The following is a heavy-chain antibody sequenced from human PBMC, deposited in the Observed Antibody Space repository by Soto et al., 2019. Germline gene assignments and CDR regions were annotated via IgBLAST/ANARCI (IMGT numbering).Heavy chain of an antibody. V-gene: IGHV3-23*01. D-gene: IGHD2-2*01. J-gene: IGHJ4*02. CDR2: ISGSGGST. CDR1: GFTFSSYA. CDR3: AKETGYCSSTSCYDLFDY. Sequence: EVQLLESGGGLVQPGGSLRLSCAASGFTFSSYAMRWVRQAPGKGLEWVSSISGSGGSTYYADSVKGRFTISRDNSNNTLYQQMNSLRAEDTAVYYCAKETGYCSSTSCYDLFDYVGQGTLVTVSS.